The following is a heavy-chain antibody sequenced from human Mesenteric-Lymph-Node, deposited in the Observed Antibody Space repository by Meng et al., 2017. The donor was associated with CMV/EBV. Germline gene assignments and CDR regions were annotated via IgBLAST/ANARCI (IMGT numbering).Heavy chain of an antibody. Sequence: GESLKISCAASGFTFSSYAMSWVRQAPGKGLGWVSAISGSGGSSCYADSVKGRFTISRDNSKNTLYLQVKSLRAEDTAVYYCAKDPGDYRGVGRGDFWGQGTLVTVSS. CDR2: ISGSGGSS. CDR3: AKDPGDYRGVGRGDF. J-gene: IGHJ4*02. V-gene: IGHV3-23*01. D-gene: IGHD4-11*01. CDR1: GFTFSSYA.